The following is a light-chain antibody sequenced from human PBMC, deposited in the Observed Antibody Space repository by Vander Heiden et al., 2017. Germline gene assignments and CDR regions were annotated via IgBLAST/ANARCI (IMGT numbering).Light chain of an antibody. CDR2: KAS. V-gene: IGKV1-5*03. Sequence: LLIHKASSLAGGVPSRFSGSGSGTEFTLTISSLQPDDLATYYCQQYNAYPLTFGGGTKVEIK. CDR3: QQYNAYPLT. J-gene: IGKJ4*01.